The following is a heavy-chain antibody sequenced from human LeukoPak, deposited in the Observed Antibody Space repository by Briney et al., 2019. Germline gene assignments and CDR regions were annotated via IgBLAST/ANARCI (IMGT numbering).Heavy chain of an antibody. D-gene: IGHD3-9*01. CDR2: INHSGST. V-gene: IGHV4-34*01. CDR1: GGSFSGYY. J-gene: IGHJ4*02. Sequence: SETLSLTCAVYGGSFSGYYWSWIRQPPGKGLEWIGEINHSGSTNYNPSLKSRVTISVDTSKNQFSLKLSSVTAADTAVYYCARYLDDILTGYVYWGQGTLVTVSS. CDR3: ARYLDDILTGYVY.